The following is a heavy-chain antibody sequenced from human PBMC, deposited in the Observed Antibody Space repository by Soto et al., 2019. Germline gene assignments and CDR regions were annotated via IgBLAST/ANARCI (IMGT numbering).Heavy chain of an antibody. J-gene: IGHJ4*02. CDR2: INPSGGST. Sequence: QVQLVQSGAEVKKPGASVKVSCKASGYTFTSYYMHWVRQAPGQGLEWMGIINPSGGSTSYAQKFQGRVTMTRDTSTSTVYMELSSLRSEDTAVYYCARDSSSLRIAVAVAYYFDYWGQGTLVTVSS. CDR3: ARDSSSLRIAVAVAYYFDY. CDR1: GYTFTSYY. D-gene: IGHD6-19*01. V-gene: IGHV1-46*03.